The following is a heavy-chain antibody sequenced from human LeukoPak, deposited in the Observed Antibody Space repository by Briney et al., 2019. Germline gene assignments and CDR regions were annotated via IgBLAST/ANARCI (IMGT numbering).Heavy chain of an antibody. CDR2: IYYSGST. D-gene: IGHD5-24*01. J-gene: IGHJ6*03. CDR1: GGCISSSSYY. V-gene: IGHV4-39*01. CDR3: ARLRWRWLQFHYYYYMDV. Sequence: SQTLSLTCTVSGGCISSSSYYWGWIRQPPGKGLEWIGSIYYSGSTSSNPSLKSRVTISVDTSKNQFSLKLSSVTAADTAVYYCARLRWRWLQFHYYYYMDVWGKGTTVT.